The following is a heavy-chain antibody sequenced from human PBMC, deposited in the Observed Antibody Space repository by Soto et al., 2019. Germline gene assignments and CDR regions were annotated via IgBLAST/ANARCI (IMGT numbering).Heavy chain of an antibody. V-gene: IGHV3-30-3*01. CDR3: TTGPPLWFGELLSPYGMDV. CDR2: ISYDGSNK. Sequence: GGSLRFSCAASGFTFSSYAMRWVRQAPGKGLEWVAVISYDGSNKYYADSVKGRFTISRDNSKNTLYLQMNSLKTEDTAVYYCTTGPPLWFGELLSPYGMDVWGQGTTVTVSS. D-gene: IGHD3-10*01. CDR1: GFTFSSYA. J-gene: IGHJ6*02.